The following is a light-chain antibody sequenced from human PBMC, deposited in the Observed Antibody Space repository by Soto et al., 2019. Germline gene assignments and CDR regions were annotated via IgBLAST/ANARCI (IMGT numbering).Light chain of an antibody. J-gene: IGLJ2*01. CDR1: GSSVGTNT. CDR2: GNN. Sequence: QAVVTQPPSASGTPGQRVTISCSGSGSSVGTNTVNWYRQLPGTAPKLIIYGNNQRPSGVPDRFSGSKSGTSASLAISGLQSEDEAEYYCAAWDGSLNNVLFGGGTKVTVL. V-gene: IGLV1-44*01. CDR3: AAWDGSLNNVL.